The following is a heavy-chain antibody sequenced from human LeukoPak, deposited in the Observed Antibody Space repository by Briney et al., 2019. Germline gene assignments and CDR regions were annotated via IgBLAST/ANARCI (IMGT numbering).Heavy chain of an antibody. CDR1: GFTFSSHA. CDR3: ARDPHCGSTSCLSYFDY. J-gene: IGHJ4*02. V-gene: IGHV3-64*01. CDR2: ISSDGGVT. Sequence: GGSLRLSCAASGFTFSSHAMHWVRQAPGKGLEYVSAISSDGGVTYYANSVKGRFTIARDNSKNTVHLQMGSLRGEDMAVYYCARDPHCGSTSCLSYFDYWGQGTLVTVSS. D-gene: IGHD2-2*01.